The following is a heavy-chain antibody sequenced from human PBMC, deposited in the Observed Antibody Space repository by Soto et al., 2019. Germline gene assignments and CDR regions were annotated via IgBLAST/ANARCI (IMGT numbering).Heavy chain of an antibody. J-gene: IGHJ6*02. D-gene: IGHD5-18*01. CDR2: IIPIFGTA. CDR1: GGTFSSYA. CDR3: ARGDTAMAGFNAVYYDGMDV. V-gene: IGHV1-69*01. Sequence: QVQLVQSGAEVKKPGSSVKVSCKASGGTFSSYAISWVRQAPGQGLEWMGGIIPIFGTANYAQKFQGRVTITADESTSTAYMELSSLRSEDTAVYYCARGDTAMAGFNAVYYDGMDVWGQGTTVTVSS.